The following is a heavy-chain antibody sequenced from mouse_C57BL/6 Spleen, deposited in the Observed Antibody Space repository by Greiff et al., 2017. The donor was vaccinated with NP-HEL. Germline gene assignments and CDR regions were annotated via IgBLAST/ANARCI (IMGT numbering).Heavy chain of an antibody. CDR1: GYTFTDYY. Sequence: EVQLQQSGPELVKPGASVKISCKASGYTFTDYYMNWVKQSHGKSLEWIGDINPNNGGTSYNQKFKGKATLTVDKSSSTAYMELRSLTSEDSAVYYCARRGFYYDYDEGFDYWGQGTTLTVSS. V-gene: IGHV1-26*01. CDR2: INPNNGGT. D-gene: IGHD2-4*01. CDR3: ARRGFYYDYDEGFDY. J-gene: IGHJ2*01.